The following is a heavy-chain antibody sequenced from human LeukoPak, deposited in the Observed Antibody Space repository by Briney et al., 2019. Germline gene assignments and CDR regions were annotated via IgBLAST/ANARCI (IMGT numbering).Heavy chain of an antibody. J-gene: IGHJ4*02. D-gene: IGHD2-2*01. CDR2: FNPNSGGT. CDR3: ARDFCSSTSCYVMGDY. V-gene: IGHV1-2*06. Sequence: ASVKVSCKASGYTFTGYYMHWVRQAPGQGLEWMGRFNPNSGGTNYAQKFQGRVTMTRDTSISTAYMELSRLRSDDTAVYYCARDFCSSTSCYVMGDYWGQGTLVTVSS. CDR1: GYTFTGYY.